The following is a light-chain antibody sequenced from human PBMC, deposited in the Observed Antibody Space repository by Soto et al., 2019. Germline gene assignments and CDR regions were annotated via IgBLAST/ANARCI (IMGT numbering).Light chain of an antibody. Sequence: DIVMTQSPDSLAVSLGERATINCKSSQRVLYSSSNKNYLAWYQQKPGQPPKLLIYWASTRESGVPDRFSGSGSGTDFTLTIISLQAEDVAVYYCQQYCSSPWTFGQGTKVELK. J-gene: IGKJ1*01. CDR2: WAS. V-gene: IGKV4-1*01. CDR3: QQYCSSPWT. CDR1: QRVLYSSSNKNY.